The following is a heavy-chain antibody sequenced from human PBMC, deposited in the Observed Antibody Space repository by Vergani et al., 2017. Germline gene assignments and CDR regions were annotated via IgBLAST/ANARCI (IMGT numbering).Heavy chain of an antibody. J-gene: IGHJ6*02. D-gene: IGHD3-16*01. CDR3: ARHDSGHYDSSYYGLDV. CDR1: GGSISSSSHF. Sequence: QLQLHKSGPGLVKPSETLSLTCTLSGGSISSSSHFWGWLRQTPGKGLEWIGSIYYSGSTYYNPSLKSRVSISVDTSKNQFSLKLNSVTAADSAVYYCARHDSGHYDSSYYGLDVWGQGTTVTVSS. V-gene: IGHV4-39*01. CDR2: IYYSGST.